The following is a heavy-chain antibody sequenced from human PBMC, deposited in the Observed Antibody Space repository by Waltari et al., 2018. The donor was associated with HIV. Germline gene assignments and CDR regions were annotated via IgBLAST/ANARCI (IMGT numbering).Heavy chain of an antibody. D-gene: IGHD3-10*01. Sequence: HWVRQAPGKGLEWVSGISWNSGSIGYADSVKGRFTISRDNAKNSLYLQMNSLRAEDTALYYCAKDNSYGAGSFYAKGNYHHYGMDVWGQGTTVTVSS. CDR2: ISWNSGSI. V-gene: IGHV3-9*01. J-gene: IGHJ6*02. CDR3: AKDNSYGAGSFYAKGNYHHYGMDV.